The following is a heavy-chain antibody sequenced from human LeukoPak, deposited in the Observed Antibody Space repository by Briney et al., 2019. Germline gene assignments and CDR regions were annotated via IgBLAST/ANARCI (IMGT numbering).Heavy chain of an antibody. D-gene: IGHD2-2*01. J-gene: IGHJ4*02. CDR1: GFTFSSYA. V-gene: IGHV3-30*01. CDR3: ARVQVIVVVPAATSGIDY. Sequence: PGRSLRLSCAASGFTFSSYAMHWVRQAPGKGLEWVAVISYDGSNKYYADSVKGRFTISRDNSKNTLYLQMNSLRAEDTAVYYCARVQVIVVVPAATSGIDYWGQGTLVTVSS. CDR2: ISYDGSNK.